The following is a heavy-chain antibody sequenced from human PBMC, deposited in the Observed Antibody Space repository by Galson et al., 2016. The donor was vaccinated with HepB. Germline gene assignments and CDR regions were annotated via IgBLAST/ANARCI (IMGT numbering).Heavy chain of an antibody. Sequence: SLRLFCAASGFPFSRYWMHWVRQAPGKGLVWVSRINSDGSSTAYADSVRGRFTISRDNAKNTVYLQMNSLRAEDTALYYCVREDYGDDPVYYYYYGMDVWGQGTTVSVSS. CDR3: VREDYGDDPVYYYYYGMDV. CDR1: GFPFSRYW. D-gene: IGHD4-17*01. CDR2: INSDGSST. J-gene: IGHJ6*02. V-gene: IGHV3-74*01.